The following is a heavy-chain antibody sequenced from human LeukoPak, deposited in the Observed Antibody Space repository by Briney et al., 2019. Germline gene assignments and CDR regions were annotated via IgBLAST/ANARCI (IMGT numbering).Heavy chain of an antibody. Sequence: GGSLRLSCAASGFTFSSYWMSWVRQAPGKGLEWVANIKQDGSEKYYVDFVKGRFTISRDNAKNSLYLQMNSLRAEDTAVYYCARDAFVVVPAAIPYYFDYWGQGTLVTVSS. CDR1: GFTFSSYW. J-gene: IGHJ4*02. CDR2: IKQDGSEK. V-gene: IGHV3-7*01. D-gene: IGHD2-2*02. CDR3: ARDAFVVVPAAIPYYFDY.